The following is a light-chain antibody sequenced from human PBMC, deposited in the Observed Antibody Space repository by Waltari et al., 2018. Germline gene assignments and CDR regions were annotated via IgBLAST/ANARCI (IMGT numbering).Light chain of an antibody. J-gene: IGLJ2*01. CDR2: EDN. CDR3: QQYYGTPLT. CDR1: GGSIATNY. V-gene: IGLV6-57*02. Sequence: KFMLTQPHSVSESPGKTVTISCTGSGGSIATNYVQWYQQRPGSAPLLLIFEDNQRPSGVPDRFSGSIDTSSNSASLTISGLKTEDVAVYYCQQYYGTPLTFGGGT.